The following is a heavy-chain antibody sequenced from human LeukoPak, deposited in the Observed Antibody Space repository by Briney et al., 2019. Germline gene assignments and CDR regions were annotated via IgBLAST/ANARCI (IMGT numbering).Heavy chain of an antibody. V-gene: IGHV1-2*02. J-gene: IGHJ3*02. CDR3: ARDITMIVVVTGDAFDI. Sequence: ASVKVSCKSSGDASTDYGINWARQAPGQGLEWMGWINPNSGGTNYAQRFQGRVTMTRDTSISTAYMELSRLRSDDTAVYYCARDITMIVVVTGDAFDIWGQGTMVTVSS. CDR1: GDASTDYG. D-gene: IGHD3-22*01. CDR2: INPNSGGT.